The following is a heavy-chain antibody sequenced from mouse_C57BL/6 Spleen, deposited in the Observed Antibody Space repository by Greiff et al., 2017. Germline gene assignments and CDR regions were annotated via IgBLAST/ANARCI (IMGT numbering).Heavy chain of an antibody. J-gene: IGHJ3*01. D-gene: IGHD4-1*01. CDR1: GYTFNSYW. CDR3: ARGLGRGAWFAY. Sequence: VQLQQPGAELVRPGSSVKLSCKASGYTFNSYWMDWVKQRPGQGLEWIGNIYPSDSENHYNQKFKDKATLTVDKSSSTAYMQLSSLTTEDAAVYYCARGLGRGAWFAYWGQGTLVTVSA. V-gene: IGHV1-61*01. CDR2: IYPSDSEN.